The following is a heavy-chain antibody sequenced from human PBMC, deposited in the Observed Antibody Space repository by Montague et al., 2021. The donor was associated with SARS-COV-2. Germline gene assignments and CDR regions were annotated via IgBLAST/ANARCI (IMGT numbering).Heavy chain of an antibody. CDR1: SGSIISSGYY. CDR3: ARGMIRGVTTPFDY. CDR2: IYYSGTT. J-gene: IGHJ4*02. V-gene: IGHV4-39*02. D-gene: IGHD3-10*01. Sequence: SETLSLTCSVSSGSIISSGYYWGWIRQPPGKELEWIGNIYYSGTTYYXPSLQSRSTISVDTSKNHLSLRLSSVTAADTAVYFCARGMIRGVTTPFDYWGQGSQVTVSS.